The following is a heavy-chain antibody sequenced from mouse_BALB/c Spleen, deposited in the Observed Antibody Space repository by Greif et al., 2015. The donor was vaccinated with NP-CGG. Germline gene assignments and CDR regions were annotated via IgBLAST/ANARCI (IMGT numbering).Heavy chain of an antibody. V-gene: IGHV1-54*01. J-gene: IGHJ3*01. CDR3: ARLEDYEGGFAY. Sequence: LEESGAELVRPGTSVKVSCKASGYAFTNYLIEWVKQRPGQGLEWIGVINPGSGGTNYNEKFKGKATLTADKSSSTAYMQLSSLTSDDSAVYFCARLEDYEGGFAYWGQGTLVTVSA. CDR2: INPGSGGT. CDR1: GYAFTNYL. D-gene: IGHD2-4*01.